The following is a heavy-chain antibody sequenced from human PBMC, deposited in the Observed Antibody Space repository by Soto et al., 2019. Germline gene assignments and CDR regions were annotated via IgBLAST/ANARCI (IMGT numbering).Heavy chain of an antibody. CDR3: ARVADCSNGVCYPYYFDY. J-gene: IGHJ4*02. CDR2: ISAYNGDT. Sequence: ASVKVSCKASGYTFTSYGICWVRQAPGQGLEWMGWISAYNGDTNYAQKLQGRVTMTTDTSTSTAYMDLRSLRSDDTAVYYCARVADCSNGVCYPYYFDYWGQGTLVTAPQ. V-gene: IGHV1-18*01. CDR1: GYTFTSYG. D-gene: IGHD2-8*01.